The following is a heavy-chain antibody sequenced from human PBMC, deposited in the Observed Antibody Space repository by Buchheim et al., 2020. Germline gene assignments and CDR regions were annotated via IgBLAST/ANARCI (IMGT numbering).Heavy chain of an antibody. CDR3: ARDVGPNYDFWSGYSGGWFDP. V-gene: IGHV3-74*01. CDR2: INSDGSST. D-gene: IGHD3-3*01. CDR1: GFTFSSYW. J-gene: IGHJ5*02. Sequence: EVQLVESGGGLVQPGGSLRLSCAASGFTFSSYWMHWVRQAPGKGLVWVSRINSDGSSTSYADSVKGRFTISSDNANNTLYLQMNSLRAEDTAVYYCARDVGPNYDFWSGYSGGWFDPWGQGTL.